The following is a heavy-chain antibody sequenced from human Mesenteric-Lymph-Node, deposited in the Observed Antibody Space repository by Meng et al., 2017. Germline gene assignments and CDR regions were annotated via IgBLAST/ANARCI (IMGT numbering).Heavy chain of an antibody. V-gene: IGHV3-64*01. CDR1: GFTFSSYA. CDR2: ISSNGGST. CDR3: ARSLVPIAVAGAIDY. Sequence: GESLKISCAASGFTFSSYAMHWVRQAPGKGLEYVSAISSNGGSTYYANSVKGRFTISRDNSKNTLYLQMGSLRAEDMAVYYCARSLVPIAVAGAIDYWGQGTLVTVSS. J-gene: IGHJ4*02. D-gene: IGHD6-19*01.